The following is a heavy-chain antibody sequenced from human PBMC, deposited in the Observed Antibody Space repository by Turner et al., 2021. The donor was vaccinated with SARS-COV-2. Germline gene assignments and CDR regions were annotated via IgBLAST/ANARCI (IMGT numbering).Heavy chain of an antibody. D-gene: IGHD3-3*01. J-gene: IGHJ4*02. CDR2: INQDGSEK. V-gene: IGHV3-7*01. CDR3: ARDRSTYYDFWSGYWHFDY. Sequence: EVQLVESGGGLVQPGGSLGLSCAASGFTFSSYWMSWVRQAPGKGLEWWANINQDGSEKYYVDSVKGRFTISRDNAKNSLYLQMNSLRAEDTAVNYCARDRSTYYDFWSGYWHFDYWGQGTLVTVSS. CDR1: GFTFSSYW.